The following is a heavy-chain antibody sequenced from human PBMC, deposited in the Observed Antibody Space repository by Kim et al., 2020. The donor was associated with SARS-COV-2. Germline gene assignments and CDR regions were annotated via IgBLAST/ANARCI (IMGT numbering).Heavy chain of an antibody. CDR1: GGTFSSYA. CDR3: ARSLEMATILGYFDY. V-gene: IGHV1-69*13. D-gene: IGHD5-12*01. J-gene: IGHJ4*02. Sequence: SVKVSCKASGGTFSSYAISWVRQAPGQGLEWMGGIIPIFGTANYAQKFQGRVTITADESTSTAYMELSSLRSEDTAVYYCARSLEMATILGYFDYWGQGTLVTVSS. CDR2: IIPIFGTA.